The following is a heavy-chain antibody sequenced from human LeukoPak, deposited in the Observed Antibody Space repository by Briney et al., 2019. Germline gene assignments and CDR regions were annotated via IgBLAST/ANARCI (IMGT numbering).Heavy chain of an antibody. V-gene: IGHV3-21*01. J-gene: IGHJ2*01. Sequence: GSLRLSCAASGFTFSSYSMNWVRQAPGKGLEWVSSISSSSSYIYYADSVKGRFTISRDNSINTLYLQVNSLRAEDTAVYYCARRIAGTATGGYFEPWGRGTLVSVSS. D-gene: IGHD6-13*01. CDR1: GFTFSSYS. CDR3: ARRIAGTATGGYFEP. CDR2: ISSSSSYI.